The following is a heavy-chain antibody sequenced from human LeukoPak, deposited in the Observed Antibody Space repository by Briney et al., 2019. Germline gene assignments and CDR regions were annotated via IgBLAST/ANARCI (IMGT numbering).Heavy chain of an antibody. Sequence: GGSLRLSCAASGFTFSSYGMSWVRQAPGKGVEWVSAISGSGGSTYYADSVKGRFTISRDNSKNNLYLQMNSLRADDTAVYYCAKSGYNRFDYWGQGTLVTVSS. CDR3: AKSGYNRFDY. D-gene: IGHD5-24*01. CDR1: GFTFSSYG. V-gene: IGHV3-23*01. CDR2: ISGSGGST. J-gene: IGHJ4*02.